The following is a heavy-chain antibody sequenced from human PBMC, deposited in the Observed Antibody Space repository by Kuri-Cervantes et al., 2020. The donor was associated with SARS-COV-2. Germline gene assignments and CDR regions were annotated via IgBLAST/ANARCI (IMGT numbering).Heavy chain of an antibody. V-gene: IGHV1-69*13. D-gene: IGHD2-21*01. CDR3: ARGGGYCGGDCPDEYYFDY. CDR2: IIPIFGTA. CDR1: GGTFSSYT. Sequence: SVKVSCKASGGTFSSYTISWVLQAPGQGLEWMGGIIPIFGTANYSQKFQGRVTITADESTSTAYMELSSLRSEDTAVYYCARGGGYCGGDCPDEYYFDYWGQGTLVTVSS. J-gene: IGHJ4*02.